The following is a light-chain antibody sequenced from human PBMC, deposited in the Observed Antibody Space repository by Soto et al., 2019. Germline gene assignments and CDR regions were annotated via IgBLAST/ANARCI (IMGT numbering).Light chain of an antibody. CDR1: SSNVGSYKL. Sequence: QSVLAQPASVSGSPGQSITISCTGTSSNVGSYKLVSWYQQHPGKAPKLMIFEVNKRPSGVSNRFSGSKSGNTASLTISGLXVEDEADYYCCSSGGSPTYVFGTGTKVTV. V-gene: IGLV2-23*02. J-gene: IGLJ1*01. CDR3: CSSGGSPTYV. CDR2: EVN.